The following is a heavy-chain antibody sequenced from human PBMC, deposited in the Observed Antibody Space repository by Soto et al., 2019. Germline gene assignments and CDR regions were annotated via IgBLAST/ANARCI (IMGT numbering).Heavy chain of an antibody. D-gene: IGHD3-22*01. J-gene: IGHJ6*02. CDR2: IIPILGIA. CDR1: GGTFSSYT. Sequence: SVKVSCKASGGTFSSYTISWVRQAPGQGLEWMGRIIPILGIANYAQKIQGRVTITADKSTSTAYMELSSLRSEDRALFYFARDEGYYYDSSGYFGMDVWGQGTTVTVS. V-gene: IGHV1-69*04. CDR3: ARDEGYYYDSSGYFGMDV.